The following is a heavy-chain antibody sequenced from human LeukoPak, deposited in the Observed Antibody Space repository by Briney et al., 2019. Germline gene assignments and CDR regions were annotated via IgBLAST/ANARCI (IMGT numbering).Heavy chain of an antibody. Sequence: SVKVSCKASGGTFSSYTISWVRQAPGQWLEWMGRIIPILGIANYAQKFQGRVTITADKSTSTAYMELSSLRSEDTAVYYCARIKSGSYYEDAFDIWGQGTMVTVSS. CDR3: ARIKSGSYYEDAFDI. V-gene: IGHV1-69*02. CDR2: IIPILGIA. J-gene: IGHJ3*02. D-gene: IGHD1-26*01. CDR1: GGTFSSYT.